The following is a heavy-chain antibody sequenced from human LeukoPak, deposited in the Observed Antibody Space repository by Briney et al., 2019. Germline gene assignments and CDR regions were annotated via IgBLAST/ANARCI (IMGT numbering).Heavy chain of an antibody. Sequence: GASVKVSCKASGYTFTSYGISWVRQAPGQGLEWMGWISAYNGNTNYAQKLQGRVTMTTDTSTSTAYMELRSLRSDDTAAYYCARSAGTTTRYYYMDVWGKGTTVTVSS. CDR2: ISAYNGNT. D-gene: IGHD1-7*01. V-gene: IGHV1-18*01. J-gene: IGHJ6*03. CDR1: GYTFTSYG. CDR3: ARSAGTTTRYYYMDV.